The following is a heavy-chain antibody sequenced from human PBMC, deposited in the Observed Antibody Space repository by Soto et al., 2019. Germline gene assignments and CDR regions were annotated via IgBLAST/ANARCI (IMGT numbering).Heavy chain of an antibody. Sequence: EVQLLESGGRLIQPGGSLRLSCAASGFNFSSYAMSWIRQAPGMGPEWVAGITTSGDRSGYADSVKGRFTVSRDNSQNTMYLQLNSLRGDDTAIYYCARGLEAGYYFAYWGQGTLVTVSS. CDR3: ARGLEAGYYFAY. CDR1: GFNFSSYA. J-gene: IGHJ4*02. V-gene: IGHV3-23*01. CDR2: ITTSGDRS. D-gene: IGHD3-22*01.